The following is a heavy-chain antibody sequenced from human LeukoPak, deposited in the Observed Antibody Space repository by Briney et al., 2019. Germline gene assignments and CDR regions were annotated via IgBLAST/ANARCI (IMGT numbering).Heavy chain of an antibody. J-gene: IGHJ4*02. CDR3: ARGPRGHYGSGGVLDY. D-gene: IGHD3-10*01. CDR2: ISSSSSYI. Sequence: PGGSLRLSCAASGFTFSSYSMNWVRQAPGKGLEWVSSISSSSSYIYYADSVKGRFTISRDNAKNSLYLHMNSLRAEDTAVYYCARGPRGHYGSGGVLDYWGQGTLVTVSS. CDR1: GFTFSSYS. V-gene: IGHV3-21*01.